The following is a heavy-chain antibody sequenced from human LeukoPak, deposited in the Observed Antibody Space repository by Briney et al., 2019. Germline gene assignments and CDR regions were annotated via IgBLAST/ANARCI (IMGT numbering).Heavy chain of an antibody. D-gene: IGHD4-11*01. V-gene: IGHV4-59*01. CDR3: ARGNVGYSNYYASEYYFDY. CDR1: GGSISSDY. CDR2: IYYSGST. Sequence: SETLSLTCTVSGGSISSDYWNWIRQPPGKGLEWIGYIYYSGSTNYNPSLKSRVTISVDTSKNQFSLKLSSVTAADTAVYYCARGNVGYSNYYASEYYFDYWGQGTLVTVSS. J-gene: IGHJ4*02.